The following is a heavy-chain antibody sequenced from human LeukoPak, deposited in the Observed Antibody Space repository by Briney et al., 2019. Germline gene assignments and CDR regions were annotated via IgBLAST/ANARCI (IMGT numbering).Heavy chain of an antibody. CDR2: IYYSGST. Sequence: PSETLSLTCTVSGGSISSSSYYWGWIRRPPGKGLEWIGSIYYSGSTYYNPSLKSRVTISVDTSKNQFSLKLSSVTAADTAVYYCARAYSSSRFNWFDPWGQGTLVTVSS. CDR1: GGSISSSSYY. CDR3: ARAYSSSRFNWFDP. J-gene: IGHJ5*02. V-gene: IGHV4-39*07. D-gene: IGHD6-13*01.